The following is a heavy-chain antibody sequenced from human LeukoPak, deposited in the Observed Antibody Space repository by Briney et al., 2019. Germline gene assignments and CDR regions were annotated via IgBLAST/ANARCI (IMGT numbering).Heavy chain of an antibody. V-gene: IGHV6-1*01. Sequence: SQTLSLTCAISGDSVSSNSAAWNWIRQSPSRGLEWLGRTYYRPKWYNDYAVSVKSRITINPDTSKNQFSLQLNSVTPEDTAVYYCARAGRWVGATGCWYFDLWGRGTLVTVSS. J-gene: IGHJ2*01. CDR3: ARAGRWVGATGCWYFDL. D-gene: IGHD1-26*01. CDR2: TYYRPKWYN. CDR1: GDSVSSNSAA.